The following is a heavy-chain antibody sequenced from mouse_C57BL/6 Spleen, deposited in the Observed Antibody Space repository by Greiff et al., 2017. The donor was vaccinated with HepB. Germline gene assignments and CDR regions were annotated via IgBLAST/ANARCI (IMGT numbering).Heavy chain of an antibody. V-gene: IGHV1-50*01. Sequence: VQLQQSGAELVKPGASVKLSCKASGYTFTSYWMQWVKQRPGQGLEWIGEIDPSDSHTNYNQKFKGKATLTVDTSSSTAYMQLSSLTSEDSAVYYCARRYGSSYGYFDYWGQGTTLTVSS. CDR3: ARRYGSSYGYFDY. CDR2: IDPSDSHT. J-gene: IGHJ2*01. CDR1: GYTFTSYW. D-gene: IGHD1-1*01.